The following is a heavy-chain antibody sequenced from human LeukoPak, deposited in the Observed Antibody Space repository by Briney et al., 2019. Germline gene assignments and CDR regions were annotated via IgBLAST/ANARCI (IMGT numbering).Heavy chain of an antibody. J-gene: IGHJ4*02. D-gene: IGHD5-12*01. V-gene: IGHV3-9*01. Sequence: PGGSLRLSCAASGFTFDDYAMHWVRQAPGKGLEWVSGISWNSGSVGYADSVKGRFTISRDNAKNSLYLQMNSLRAEDTALYYCAKGGYSGYEFEGVFDYWGQGTLVTVSS. CDR3: AKGGYSGYEFEGVFDY. CDR1: GFTFDDYA. CDR2: ISWNSGSV.